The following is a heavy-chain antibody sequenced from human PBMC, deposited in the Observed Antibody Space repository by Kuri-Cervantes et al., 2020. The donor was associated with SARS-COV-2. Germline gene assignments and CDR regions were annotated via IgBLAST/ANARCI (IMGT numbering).Heavy chain of an antibody. CDR2: ISYDGSNK. Sequence: GESLKISCAASGFTFSSYAMHWVRQAPGKGLEWVAVISYDGSNKYYADSVKGRLTISRDNSKNALYLQMNSLRAEDTAVYYCAKDPTYSDSSGTFDYWGQGTLVTVSS. J-gene: IGHJ4*02. CDR1: GFTFSSYA. D-gene: IGHD3-22*01. CDR3: AKDPTYSDSSGTFDY. V-gene: IGHV3-30-3*01.